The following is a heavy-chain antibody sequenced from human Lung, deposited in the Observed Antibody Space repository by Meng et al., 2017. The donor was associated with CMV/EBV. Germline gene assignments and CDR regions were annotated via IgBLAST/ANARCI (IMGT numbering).Heavy chain of an antibody. Sequence: EVQLVESGGGRVKPGGCXXLSCAASGFTFSSYSMNWVRQAPGKGLEWVSSISSSSSYIYYADSVKGRFTISRDNAKNSLYLQMNSLRAEDTAVYYCARGGIGPLPSGFDPWGQGTLVTVSS. CDR2: ISSSSSYI. D-gene: IGHD2-15*01. J-gene: IGHJ5*02. CDR3: ARGGIGPLPSGFDP. CDR1: GFTFSSYS. V-gene: IGHV3-21*01.